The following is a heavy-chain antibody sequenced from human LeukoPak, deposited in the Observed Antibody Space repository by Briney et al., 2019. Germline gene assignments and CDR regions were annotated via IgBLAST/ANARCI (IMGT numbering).Heavy chain of an antibody. V-gene: IGHV3-23*01. Sequence: GGSLRLSCAASGFTFSSYAMSWVRQAPVKGLEWVSAISGSGGSTYYADSVKGRFTISRDNSKNTLYLQMNSLRAEDTAVYYCAKDRGYSSSPHRGYYFDYWGQGTLVTVSS. CDR2: ISGSGGST. J-gene: IGHJ4*02. CDR1: GFTFSSYA. D-gene: IGHD6-6*01. CDR3: AKDRGYSSSPHRGYYFDY.